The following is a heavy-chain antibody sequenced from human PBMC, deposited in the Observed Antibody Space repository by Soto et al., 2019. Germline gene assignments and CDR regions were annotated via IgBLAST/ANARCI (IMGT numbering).Heavy chain of an antibody. D-gene: IGHD6-6*01. J-gene: IGHJ4*02. Sequence: GGSLRLSCAASGFTFSSYAMHWVRQAPGKGLEWVAVIWYDGSNKYYADSVKGRFTISRDNSKNTLYLQMNGLRADDTAVYYCAKEYSTSFDYWGQGTPVTVSS. CDR3: AKEYSTSFDY. CDR1: GFTFSSYA. CDR2: IWYDGSNK. V-gene: IGHV3-33*06.